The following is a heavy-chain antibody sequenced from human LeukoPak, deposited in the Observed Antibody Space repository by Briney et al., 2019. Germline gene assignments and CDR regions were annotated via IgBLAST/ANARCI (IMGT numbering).Heavy chain of an antibody. Sequence: PSETLSLTCAVSGYSISSGYYWGWIRQPPGKGLERIGSIYHSGSTYYNPSLKSRVTISVDTSKNQFSLKLSSVTAADTAVYYCARTLYDILTGNPFDYWGQGTLVTVSS. CDR3: ARTLYDILTGNPFDY. D-gene: IGHD3-9*01. J-gene: IGHJ4*02. CDR1: GYSISSGYY. CDR2: IYHSGST. V-gene: IGHV4-38-2*01.